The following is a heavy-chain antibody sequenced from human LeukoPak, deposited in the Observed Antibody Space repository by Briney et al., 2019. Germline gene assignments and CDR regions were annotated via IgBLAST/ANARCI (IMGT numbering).Heavy chain of an antibody. CDR1: GGSFSGYY. D-gene: IGHD5-24*01. Sequence: SETLSLTCAVYGGSFSGYYWSWIRQPPGKGLEWIGEINHSGSTNYNPSLKSRVTISVDTSKNQFSLKLSSVTAADTAVYYCARADQWDGYKYYFDYWGQGTLVTVSS. V-gene: IGHV4-34*01. J-gene: IGHJ4*02. CDR2: INHSGST. CDR3: ARADQWDGYKYYFDY.